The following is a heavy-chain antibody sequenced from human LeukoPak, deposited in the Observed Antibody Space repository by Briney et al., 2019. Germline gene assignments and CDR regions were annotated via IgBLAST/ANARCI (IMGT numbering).Heavy chain of an antibody. J-gene: IGHJ4*02. CDR1: GFTFSSYG. D-gene: IGHD2-15*01. V-gene: IGHV3-30*18. CDR3: AKDSDCSGGSCYSSFDY. Sequence: GGSLRLSCAASGFTFSSYGMHWVRQALGKGLEWVAVISYDGSNKYYADSVKGRFTISRDNSKNTLYLQMNSLRAEDTAVYYCAKDSDCSGGSCYSSFDYWGQGTLVTVSS. CDR2: ISYDGSNK.